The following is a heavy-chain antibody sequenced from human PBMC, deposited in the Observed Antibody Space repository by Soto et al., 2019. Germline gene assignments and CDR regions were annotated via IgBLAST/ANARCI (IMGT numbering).Heavy chain of an antibody. CDR2: IYYDGST. CDR1: GGSITSTIDY. J-gene: IGHJ5*01. D-gene: IGHD2-2*01. V-gene: IGHV4-39*01. Sequence: SETLSLTCSVSGGSITSTIDYWGWIRQSPGKGLEWIGNIYYDGSTFYDPSLKSRVTISVDTSKRQFSLRVSSVTPAHTAVYYCERRGSASWRNWFDSWGRGTLVTVSS. CDR3: ERRGSASWRNWFDS.